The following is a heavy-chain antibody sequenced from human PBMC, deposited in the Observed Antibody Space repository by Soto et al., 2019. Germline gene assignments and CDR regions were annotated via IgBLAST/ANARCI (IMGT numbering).Heavy chain of an antibody. CDR1: GFSFSSYA. J-gene: IGHJ4*02. CDR2: ISGSDGKT. Sequence: GSLRLSCAASGFSFSSYAMSWVRQAPGKGLEWVSTISGSDGKTFYADSVRGRFSISRDTSKNTLYLQMNSLRADDTAVYYCARWSYLDYWGQGTRVTVSS. V-gene: IGHV3-23*01. D-gene: IGHD3-3*01. CDR3: ARWSYLDY.